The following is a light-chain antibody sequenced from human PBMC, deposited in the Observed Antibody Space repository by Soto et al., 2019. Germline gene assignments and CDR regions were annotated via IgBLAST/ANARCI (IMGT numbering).Light chain of an antibody. CDR3: SSYTSSSTLYV. J-gene: IGLJ1*01. CDR1: SSDVGGYNY. CDR2: DVS. V-gene: IGLV2-14*01. Sequence: QSALTQPASVSGSPGQSITISCTGTSSDVGGYNYVSWYQQHPGKAPKLMIYDVSNRPSGVSNRFSGSKSGNTASLTISELQAEDGADYYCSSYTSSSTLYVFGTGTKVTVL.